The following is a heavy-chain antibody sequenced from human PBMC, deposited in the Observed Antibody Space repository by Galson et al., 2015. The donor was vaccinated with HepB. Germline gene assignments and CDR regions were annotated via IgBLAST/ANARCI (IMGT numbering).Heavy chain of an antibody. J-gene: IGHJ4*02. D-gene: IGHD4-17*01. CDR2: INSGGRI. CDR1: GFTVSSNY. V-gene: IGHV3-66*04. Sequence: SLRLSCAASGFTVSSNYMSWVRQAPGKGLEWVPVINSGGRIYYADPVQGRFTISRDNSVNKVFLQMDGLRVDDTAVYYCAKHDLYGDSSRGGSFDYWGQGALVTVSS. CDR3: AKHDLYGDSSRGGSFDY.